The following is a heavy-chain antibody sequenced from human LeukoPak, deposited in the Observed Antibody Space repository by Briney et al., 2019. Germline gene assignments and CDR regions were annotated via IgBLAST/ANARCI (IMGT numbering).Heavy chain of an antibody. V-gene: IGHV3-23*01. CDR3: ARGVRGIAVAGTFDY. CDR1: GFTFSSYV. Sequence: GGSLRLSCAASGFTFSSYVMSWARQAPGKGLEWVSGISNRGASTYYADSVQGRFTISRDNSKNTLYLQMNSLRAEDTAVYYRARGVRGIAVAGTFDYWGQGTLVTVSS. CDR2: ISNRGAST. D-gene: IGHD6-19*01. J-gene: IGHJ4*02.